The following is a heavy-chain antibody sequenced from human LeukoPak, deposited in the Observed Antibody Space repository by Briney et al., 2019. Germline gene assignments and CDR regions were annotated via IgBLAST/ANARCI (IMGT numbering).Heavy chain of an antibody. J-gene: IGHJ4*02. Sequence: GGSLRLSCAASGFTFSSYAMSWVRQAPGKGLEWVSAISGSGGSTYYADSVKGRFTISRDNSKNTLYLQMNSLRAEDTAVYYCARHYSSSWYYFDYWGQGTLVTVSS. D-gene: IGHD6-13*01. CDR1: GFTFSSYA. CDR3: ARHYSSSWYYFDY. CDR2: ISGSGGST. V-gene: IGHV3-23*01.